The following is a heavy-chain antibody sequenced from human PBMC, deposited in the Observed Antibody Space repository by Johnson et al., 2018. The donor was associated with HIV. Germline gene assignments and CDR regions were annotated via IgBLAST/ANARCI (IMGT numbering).Heavy chain of an antibody. CDR2: LSWNSDGI. Sequence: VQLVESGGGLVKPGRSLRLSCVASGFTFEDYAMYWVRQAPGKGLEWVSGLSWNSDGIVYADSVKGRFTISRDNAKNSLYLHMNSLRTEDTALYYCAKGRSIEWEVRSAFDIWGQGTMVTVSS. J-gene: IGHJ3*02. V-gene: IGHV3-9*01. CDR3: AKGRSIEWEVRSAFDI. D-gene: IGHD1-26*01. CDR1: GFTFEDYA.